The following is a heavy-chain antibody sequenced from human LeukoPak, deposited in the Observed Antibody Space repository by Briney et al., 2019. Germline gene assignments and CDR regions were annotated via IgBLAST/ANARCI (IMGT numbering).Heavy chain of an antibody. D-gene: IGHD4-17*01. CDR2: IYTSGDT. CDR3: AREIYDFADYEGFAWFDP. CDR1: SGFTSHYY. J-gene: IGHJ5*02. Sequence: SDTLSLTCTVSSGFTSHYYWSWIRQPAGKGLEWIGHIYTSGDTNYNPSLKSRVTMSVDTSKNLFSLRLSSVTAADTAVYYCAREIYDFADYEGFAWFDPWGQGILVTVSS. V-gene: IGHV4-4*07.